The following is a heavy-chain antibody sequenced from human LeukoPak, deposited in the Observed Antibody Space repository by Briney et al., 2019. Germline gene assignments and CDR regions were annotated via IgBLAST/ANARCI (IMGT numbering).Heavy chain of an antibody. Sequence: ETLSLTCAVSGVSISSSNWWSWVRQAPGKGLEWVSAISGSGGSTYYADSVKGRFTISRDNSKNTLYLQMNSLRAEDTAVYYCAKVMTWAPGVVVPAGPGYGMDVWGQGTTVTVSS. V-gene: IGHV3-23*01. D-gene: IGHD2-2*01. CDR2: ISGSGGST. J-gene: IGHJ6*02. CDR3: AKVMTWAPGVVVPAGPGYGMDV. CDR1: GVSISSSN.